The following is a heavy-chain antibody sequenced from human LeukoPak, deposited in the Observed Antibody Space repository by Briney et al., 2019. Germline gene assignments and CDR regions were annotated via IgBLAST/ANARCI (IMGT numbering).Heavy chain of an antibody. D-gene: IGHD7-27*01. J-gene: IGHJ4*02. CDR2: IIPIFGTA. CDR1: GGTFSSYA. V-gene: IGHV1-69*13. CDR3: ARMSNGGY. Sequence: SVTVSCKASGGTFSSYAIGWVRQAPGQGLEWMGGIIPIFGTANYAQKFQGRVTITADESTSTAYMELSSLRSEDTAVYYCARMSNGGYWGQGTLVTVSS.